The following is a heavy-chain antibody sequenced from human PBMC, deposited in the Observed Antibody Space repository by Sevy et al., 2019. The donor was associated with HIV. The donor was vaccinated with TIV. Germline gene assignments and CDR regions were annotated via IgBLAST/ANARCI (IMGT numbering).Heavy chain of an antibody. CDR3: ARHRITGRLMSHFDD. CDR1: GYSFTSYW. J-gene: IGHJ4*02. CDR2: ICPGDSDT. D-gene: IGHD1-20*01. Sequence: GESLKISCKGSGYSFTSYWIGWVRQMPGKGLEWMGIICPGDSDTRYSPSFQGQVTISADKSISTAYLQWSSLKASDTAMYYCARHRITGRLMSHFDDWGQGTLVTVSS. V-gene: IGHV5-51*01.